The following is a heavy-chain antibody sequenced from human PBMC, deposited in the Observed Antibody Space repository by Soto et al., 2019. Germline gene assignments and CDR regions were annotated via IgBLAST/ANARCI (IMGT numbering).Heavy chain of an antibody. CDR1: GYSFTSYW. V-gene: IGHV5-10-1*01. CDR3: ASSPRGYCSSTSRRELGNYYGMDG. D-gene: IGHD2-2*01. Sequence: PGESLKISCKGSGYSFTSYWISWVRQMPGKGLEWMGRIDPSDSYTNYSPSFQGHVTISADKSISTAYPQWSSLKASDTAMYYCASSPRGYCSSTSRRELGNYYGMDGWGQGTRVTV. CDR2: IDPSDSYT. J-gene: IGHJ6*02.